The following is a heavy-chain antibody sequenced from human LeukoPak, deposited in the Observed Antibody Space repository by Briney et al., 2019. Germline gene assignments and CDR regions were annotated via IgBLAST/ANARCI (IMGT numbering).Heavy chain of an antibody. J-gene: IGHJ4*02. CDR3: ARSGSYYGGVFDY. D-gene: IGHD1-26*01. CDR1: GFTFSSYE. CDR2: ISSSGSTI. Sequence: PGGSLRLSCAASGFTFSSYEMNWVRQAPGKGLEWVSYISSSGSTIYYADSVKGRFTISRDNAKNSLYLQMNSLRAEDTAVYYCARSGSYYGGVFDYWGQGTLVTVSS. V-gene: IGHV3-48*03.